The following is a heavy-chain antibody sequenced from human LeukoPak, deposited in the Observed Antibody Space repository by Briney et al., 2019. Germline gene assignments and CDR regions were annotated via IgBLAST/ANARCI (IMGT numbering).Heavy chain of an antibody. CDR2: ISYDGSNK. J-gene: IGHJ4*02. V-gene: IGHV3-30*03. D-gene: IGHD7-27*01. CDR3: AINWGEINS. Sequence: AGGSLRLSCAASGFTFSSYGMHWVRQAPGKGLEWVAVISYDGSNKYYADSVKGRFTISRDNSKNTLYLQMNSLRAEDTAVYYCAINWGEINSWGQGTLVTVSS. CDR1: GFTFSSYG.